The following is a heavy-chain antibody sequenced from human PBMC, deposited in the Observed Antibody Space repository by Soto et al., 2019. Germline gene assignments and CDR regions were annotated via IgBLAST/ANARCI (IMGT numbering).Heavy chain of an antibody. Sequence: SETLSLTCAVYGGSFSGYYWSWIRQPPGKGLELIGEINHSGSTNYNPSLKSRVTISVDTSKNQFSLKLSSVTAADTAVYYCAKGPIAAPRAYYYYGMDVWGQGTTVTVSS. V-gene: IGHV4-34*01. D-gene: IGHD6-13*01. CDR2: INHSGST. J-gene: IGHJ6*02. CDR3: AKGPIAAPRAYYYYGMDV. CDR1: GGSFSGYY.